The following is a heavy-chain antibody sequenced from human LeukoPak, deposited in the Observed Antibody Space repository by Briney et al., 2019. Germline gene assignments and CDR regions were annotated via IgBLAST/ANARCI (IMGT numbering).Heavy chain of an antibody. CDR1: GFTFSRYS. CDR3: AKDRGNWNYGGFGY. Sequence: GGSLRLSCAASGFTFSRYSMSWVRQAPGKGLEWVANIKQDGSEKYYVDSVKGRFTISRDNAKNSLYLQMNSLRAEDTAVYYCAKDRGNWNYGGFGYWGQGTLVTVSS. D-gene: IGHD1-7*01. V-gene: IGHV3-7*01. CDR2: IKQDGSEK. J-gene: IGHJ4*02.